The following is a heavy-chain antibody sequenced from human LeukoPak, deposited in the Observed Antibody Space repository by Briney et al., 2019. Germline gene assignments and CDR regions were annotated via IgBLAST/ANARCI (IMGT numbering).Heavy chain of an antibody. V-gene: IGHV3-11*01. CDR2: ISSSGSTI. CDR3: AKDRGRDYDILTGYSNYFDY. D-gene: IGHD3-9*01. Sequence: GGSLRLSCAASGFTFSDYYMSWIRQAPGKGLEWVSYISSSGSTIYYADSVKGRFTISRDNAKNSLYLQMNSLRTEDTALYYCAKDRGRDYDILTGYSNYFDYWGQGTLVTVSS. J-gene: IGHJ4*02. CDR1: GFTFSDYY.